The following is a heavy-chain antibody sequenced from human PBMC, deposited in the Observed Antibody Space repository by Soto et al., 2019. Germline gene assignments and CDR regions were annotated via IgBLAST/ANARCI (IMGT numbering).Heavy chain of an antibody. CDR2: ISYDGGNK. V-gene: IGHV3-30-3*01. J-gene: IGHJ6*02. CDR1: GFTFSSYA. CDR3: ARDLGADYYYYGMDV. D-gene: IGHD3-16*01. Sequence: PGGSLRLSCAASGFTFSSYAMHWVCQAPGKGLEWVAVISYDGGNKYYADSVKGRFTISRDNSKNTLYLQMNSLRAEDTAVYYCARDLGADYYYYGMDVWGQGTTVTVSS.